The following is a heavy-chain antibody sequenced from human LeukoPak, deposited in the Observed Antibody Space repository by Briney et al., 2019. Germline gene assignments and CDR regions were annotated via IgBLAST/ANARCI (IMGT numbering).Heavy chain of an antibody. CDR2: IRFDGSSK. CDR1: EFTFSNSG. Sequence: PGGSLRLSCAASEFTFSNSGMHWVRQAPGKGLEWVAFIRFDGSSKFYTDSVKGRFTISRDNSKNTLNLQMNSLRAEDTAVYYCAKEGSSIAARFGFDPWGQGTLVTVSS. CDR3: AKEGSSIAARFGFDP. J-gene: IGHJ5*02. D-gene: IGHD6-6*01. V-gene: IGHV3-30*02.